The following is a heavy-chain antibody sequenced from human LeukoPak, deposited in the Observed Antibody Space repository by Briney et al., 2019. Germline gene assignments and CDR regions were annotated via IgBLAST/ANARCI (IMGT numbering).Heavy chain of an antibody. Sequence: SETLSLTCAVYGGSFSGYYWSWIRQPPGKGLEWIGEINHSGSTNYNPSLKSRVTISVDTSKNQFSLKLSSVTAADTAVYYCARGRGYSYVRYWGQGTLVTVSS. D-gene: IGHD5-18*01. CDR2: INHSGST. V-gene: IGHV4-34*01. CDR1: GGSFSGYY. CDR3: ARGRGYSYVRY. J-gene: IGHJ4*02.